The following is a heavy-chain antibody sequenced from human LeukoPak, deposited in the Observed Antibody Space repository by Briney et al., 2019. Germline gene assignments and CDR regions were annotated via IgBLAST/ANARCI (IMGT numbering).Heavy chain of an antibody. J-gene: IGHJ5*02. CDR1: GYTFTAYY. Sequence: ASVKVSCKASGYTFTAYYMHWVRQAPGQGLEWMGWINPNTGDTNSAERFHGRVTMTRDSSISTAYLELSRLTSDDTAVYYCARDMWQQFDWFDPWGQGTLVTVSS. D-gene: IGHD6-13*01. CDR2: INPNTGDT. V-gene: IGHV1-2*02. CDR3: ARDMWQQFDWFDP.